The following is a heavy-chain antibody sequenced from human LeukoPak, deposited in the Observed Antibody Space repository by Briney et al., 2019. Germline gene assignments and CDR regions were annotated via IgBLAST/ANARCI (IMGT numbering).Heavy chain of an antibody. CDR2: XXXSSSYI. Sequence: PGGSLRLSCAASGFTFSSYSMNWVRQAPGKGLEXXXXXXXSSSYIYYADSVKGRFTISRDNAKNSLYLQMNSLRAEDTAVYYCARDGGGVVVVVAATTGTGMDVWGKGTTVTVSS. J-gene: IGHJ6*04. CDR1: GFTFSSYS. CDR3: ARDGGGVVVVVAATTGTGMDV. D-gene: IGHD2-15*01. V-gene: IGHV3-21*01.